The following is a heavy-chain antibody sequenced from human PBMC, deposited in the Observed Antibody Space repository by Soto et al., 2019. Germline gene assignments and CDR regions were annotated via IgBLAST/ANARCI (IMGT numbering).Heavy chain of an antibody. CDR2: ISGSVGGT. CDR1: GFPFSSYT. CDR3: AKVGANIAVTPPFDS. D-gene: IGHD6-19*01. J-gene: IGHJ4*02. V-gene: IGHV3-23*01. Sequence: GGSLRLSCAASGFPFSSYTMNWVRQAPGKGLEWVSGISGSVGGTYYVDSVRGRFTISRDNSKNTLYLQMNSLRAEDTALYYCAKVGANIAVTPPFDSWGQGTQVTAS.